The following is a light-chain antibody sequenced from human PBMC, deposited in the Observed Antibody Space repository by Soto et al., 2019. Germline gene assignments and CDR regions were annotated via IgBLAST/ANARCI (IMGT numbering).Light chain of an antibody. CDR2: GAS. Sequence: EIVLTQSPGTLSLSPGERATLSCRASQSVTSTYLGWYQQKPGQAPSLLIYGASSRATGIPDRFSGSGSGTDFTLTISRLEPEDFAVYYCQQYGSSPYTFGQGTKVDIK. CDR1: QSVTSTY. V-gene: IGKV3-20*01. CDR3: QQYGSSPYT. J-gene: IGKJ2*01.